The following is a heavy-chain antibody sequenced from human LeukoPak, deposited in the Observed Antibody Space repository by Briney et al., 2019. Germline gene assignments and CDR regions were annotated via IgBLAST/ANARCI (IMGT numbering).Heavy chain of an antibody. D-gene: IGHD5-12*01. CDR2: ISGSGSST. J-gene: IGHJ4*02. Sequence: GGSLRLSCAASGFTFCSYAMRWVRQAPGKGLEWVSGISGSGSSTYYADSVKGRFTISRDNSKNTLYLQMNSLRAEDTAVYYCAKDGSGYGLDYWGQGTLVTVSS. CDR1: GFTFCSYA. V-gene: IGHV3-23*01. CDR3: AKDGSGYGLDY.